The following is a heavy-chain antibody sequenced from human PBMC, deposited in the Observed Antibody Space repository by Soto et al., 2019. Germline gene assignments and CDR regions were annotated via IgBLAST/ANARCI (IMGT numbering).Heavy chain of an antibody. J-gene: IGHJ6*02. CDR2: ISGSGGST. D-gene: IGHD6-13*01. V-gene: IGHV3-23*01. Sequence: GGSLRLSCAASGFTFSSYAMSWVRQAPGKGLEWVSAISGSGGSTYYADSVKGRFTISRDNSKNTLYLQMNSLRAEDTAVYYCSKDHSSSWPHYYYYYGMDVWGQGTTVTVSS. CDR3: SKDHSSSWPHYYYYYGMDV. CDR1: GFTFSSYA.